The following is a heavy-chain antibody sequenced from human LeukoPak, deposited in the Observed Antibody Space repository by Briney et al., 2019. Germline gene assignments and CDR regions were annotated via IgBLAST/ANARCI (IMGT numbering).Heavy chain of an antibody. V-gene: IGHV1-46*01. Sequence: ASVKVSCKASGYTFTSYYMHWVRQAPGQGLEWMGIINPSGGSTSCAQKFQGRVTMTRDTSTSTVYMELSSLRSEDTAVYYCAREGGIAARQHYYYGMDVWGQGTTVTVSS. CDR1: GYTFTSYY. CDR3: AREGGIAARQHYYYGMDV. D-gene: IGHD6-6*01. CDR2: INPSGGST. J-gene: IGHJ6*02.